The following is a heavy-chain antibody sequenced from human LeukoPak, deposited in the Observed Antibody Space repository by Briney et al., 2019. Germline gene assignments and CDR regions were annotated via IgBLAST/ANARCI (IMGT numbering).Heavy chain of an antibody. D-gene: IGHD1-26*01. CDR3: ARGGWELLYFDY. Sequence: ASVKVSCKASGYTFTGYYMHWVRQAPGQGLEWMGWINPNSGDTNYAQKFQGRVTMTRDTSIRTAYMELSRLRSDDTAVYYCARGGWELLYFDYWGQGTLVTVSS. J-gene: IGHJ4*02. CDR2: INPNSGDT. CDR1: GYTFTGYY. V-gene: IGHV1-2*02.